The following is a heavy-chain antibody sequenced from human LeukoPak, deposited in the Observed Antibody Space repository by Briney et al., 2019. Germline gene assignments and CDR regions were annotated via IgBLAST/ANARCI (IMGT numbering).Heavy chain of an antibody. CDR3: AKANDYGDPMPRYMDV. D-gene: IGHD4-17*01. Sequence: PSETLSLTCAVSGGSISNHNWWTWVRQPPGKGLEWIGEIYHSGSTNYNPSLKSRATISVDKSKNQFSLKLSSVTAADTAVYYCAKANDYGDPMPRYMDVWGKGTTVTVSS. CDR1: GGSISNHNW. V-gene: IGHV4-4*02. J-gene: IGHJ6*03. CDR2: IYHSGST.